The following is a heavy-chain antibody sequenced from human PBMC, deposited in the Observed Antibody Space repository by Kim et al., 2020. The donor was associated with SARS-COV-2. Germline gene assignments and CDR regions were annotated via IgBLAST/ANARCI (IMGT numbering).Heavy chain of an antibody. V-gene: IGHV3-9*01. CDR3: AKDGSKPYYYYGMDV. D-gene: IGHD3-10*01. Sequence: SVKGRFTIARDNAKNSLYLQMNSLRAEDTALYYCAKDGSKPYYYYGMDVWGQGTTVTVSS. J-gene: IGHJ6*02.